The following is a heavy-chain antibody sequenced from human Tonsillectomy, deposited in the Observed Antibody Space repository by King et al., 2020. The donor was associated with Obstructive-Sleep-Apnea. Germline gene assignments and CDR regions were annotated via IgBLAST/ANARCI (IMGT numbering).Heavy chain of an antibody. D-gene: IGHD3-10*01. Sequence: QLQESGPGLVKPSETLSLICTVSGGSISNYYWSWIRQPPGKGLEWIGYIYYSGSTNYNPSLKSRVTISVDTSKNQFSLKLNSVTTADTALYYCAKGGNASGSRTGWVDPWGQGSLVTVSS. CDR2: IYYSGST. J-gene: IGHJ5*02. CDR3: AKGGNASGSRTGWVDP. CDR1: GGSISNYY. V-gene: IGHV4-59*01.